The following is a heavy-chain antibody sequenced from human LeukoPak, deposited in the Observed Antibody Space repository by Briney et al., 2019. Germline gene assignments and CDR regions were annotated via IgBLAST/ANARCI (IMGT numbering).Heavy chain of an antibody. CDR1: GFTISSYE. CDR3: AREGEEYCSSTSCYRNYMDV. J-gene: IGHJ6*03. D-gene: IGHD2-2*02. V-gene: IGHV3-48*03. Sequence: GGSLRLSCAASGFTISSYEMNWVRQAPAKGLEGVSYISSCGSTRYYADSVKGRFTISRDNAKNSLYLQMNSLRAEDTAVYYCAREGEEYCSSTSCYRNYMDVWGKRTTVTVSS. CDR2: ISSCGSTR.